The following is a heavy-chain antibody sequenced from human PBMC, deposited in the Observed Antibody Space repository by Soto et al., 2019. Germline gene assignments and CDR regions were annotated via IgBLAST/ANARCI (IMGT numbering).Heavy chain of an antibody. CDR2: IWYDGSNK. V-gene: IGHV3-33*01. CDR1: GFTFSSYG. CDR3: ARDPGRYCSSTSCPPRVYYYYYMDG. J-gene: IGHJ6*03. D-gene: IGHD2-2*01. Sequence: GGSLRLSCAASGFTFSSYGMHWVRQAPGKGLEWVAVIWYDGSNKYYADSVKGRFTISRDNSKNTLYLQMNSLRAEDTAVYYCARDPGRYCSSTSCPPRVYYYYYMDGWGKGTTVTFSS.